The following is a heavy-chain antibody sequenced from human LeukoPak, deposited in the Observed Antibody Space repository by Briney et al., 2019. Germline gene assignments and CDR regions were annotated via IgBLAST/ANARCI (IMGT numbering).Heavy chain of an antibody. D-gene: IGHD6-19*01. Sequence: GGSLRLSCAASGFTFSSYCMSWVRQAPGKGLEWVASIKKDESEKFYVGSVKGRFTISRDSAKNSLYLQMNGLRVEDTAVYYCAKSNIAVAGFDAFDIWGQGTMVTVSS. CDR3: AKSNIAVAGFDAFDI. J-gene: IGHJ3*02. CDR2: IKKDESEK. CDR1: GFTFSSYC. V-gene: IGHV3-7*01.